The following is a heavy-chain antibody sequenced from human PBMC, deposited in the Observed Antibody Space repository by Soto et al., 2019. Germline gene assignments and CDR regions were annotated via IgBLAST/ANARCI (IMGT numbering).Heavy chain of an antibody. J-gene: IGHJ4*02. CDR1: GYTFTSYA. V-gene: IGHV1-3*01. CDR2: INAGNGNT. CDR3: ARDEVAPHYFWSGYSIDY. Sequence: QVQLVQSGAEVKKPGASVKVSCKASGYTFTSYAMHWVRQAPGQRLEWMGWINAGNGNTKYSQKFQGRVTITRNTSASTAYMELSSLRSEDTAVYYGARDEVAPHYFWSGYSIDYWGQGTLVTVSS. D-gene: IGHD3-3*01.